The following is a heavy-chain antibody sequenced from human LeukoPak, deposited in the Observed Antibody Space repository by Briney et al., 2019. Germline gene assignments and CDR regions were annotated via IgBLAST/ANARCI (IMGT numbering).Heavy chain of an antibody. CDR3: ASSYDNKLLPYDF. V-gene: IGHV4-4*09. CDR1: GVSITSYK. Sequence: SETLSLTCTVSGVSITSYKWSWVRQAPGKGLEWIGVISTSGRTDYNPYHTSRLSKSVNTTQSQVSLRLNSETAEETAVYYCASSYDNKLLPYDFWGQGILVTVSS. D-gene: IGHD3-9*01. J-gene: IGHJ4*02. CDR2: ISTSGRT.